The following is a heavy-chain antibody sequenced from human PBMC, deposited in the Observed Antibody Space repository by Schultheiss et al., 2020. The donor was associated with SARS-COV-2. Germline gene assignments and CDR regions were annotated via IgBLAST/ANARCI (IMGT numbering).Heavy chain of an antibody. CDR1: GFTFSDYY. Sequence: GGSLRLSCAASGFTFSDYYMSWIRQAPGKGLEWVSAISGSGGSTYYADSVRGRFTISRDNSKNTLYLEMNSLRAEDTAVYYCARSGSGSYYYGMDVWGQGTTVTVSS. V-gene: IGHV3-23*01. CDR2: ISGSGGST. J-gene: IGHJ6*02. D-gene: IGHD3-10*01. CDR3: ARSGSGSYYYGMDV.